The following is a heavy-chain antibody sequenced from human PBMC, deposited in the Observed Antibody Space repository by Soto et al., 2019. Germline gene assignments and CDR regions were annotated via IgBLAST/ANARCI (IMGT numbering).Heavy chain of an antibody. V-gene: IGHV3-33*01. J-gene: IGHJ4*02. CDR2: IWYDGSNK. D-gene: IGHD3-22*01. CDR3: ARRAYDSSGSHFDY. Sequence: PGGSLRLSCAASGFTFSSYGMHWVRQAPGKGLEWVAVIWYDGSNKYYADSVKGRFTISRDNSKNTLHLQMNSLRAEDTAVYYCARRAYDSSGSHFDYWGQGTLVTVSS. CDR1: GFTFSSYG.